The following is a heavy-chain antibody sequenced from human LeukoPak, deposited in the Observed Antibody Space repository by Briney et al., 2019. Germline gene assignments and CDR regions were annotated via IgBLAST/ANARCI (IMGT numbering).Heavy chain of an antibody. CDR2: IYYSGST. V-gene: IGHV4-30-4*01. J-gene: IGHJ4*02. Sequence: SETLSLTCTVSVGSLSSGDYYWRWIRHPPGEGLECLVYIYYSGSTYYNPSLKSRVTISVDTSKNQFSLKLSSVTAADTAVYSCARESGYRLVRGVDYWGQGTLVTVSS. D-gene: IGHD3-10*01. CDR3: ARESGYRLVRGVDY. CDR1: VGSLSSGDYY.